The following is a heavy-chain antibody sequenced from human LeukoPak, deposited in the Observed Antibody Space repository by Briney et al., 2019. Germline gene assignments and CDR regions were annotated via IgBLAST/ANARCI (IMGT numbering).Heavy chain of an antibody. Sequence: ASVKVSCKASGYTFTSYDINWVRQAPGQGLEWMGWISAYNGNTNYAQKLQGRVTMTTDTSTSTAYMELRSLRSDDTAVYYCARDPDGGNSDYWGQGTLVTVSS. CDR1: GYTFTSYD. CDR3: ARDPDGGNSDY. J-gene: IGHJ4*02. D-gene: IGHD2-15*01. V-gene: IGHV1-18*01. CDR2: ISAYNGNT.